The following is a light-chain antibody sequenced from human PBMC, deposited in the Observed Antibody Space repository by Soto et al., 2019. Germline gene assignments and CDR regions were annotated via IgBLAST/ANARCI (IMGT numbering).Light chain of an antibody. CDR2: EGS. CDR3: CSYAGSSTWV. V-gene: IGLV2-23*01. CDR1: SSEVGSYNL. Sequence: QSALTQPASVSGSPGQSITISCTGTSSEVGSYNLVSWYQQHPGKAPKLMIYEGSKRPSGVSNRFSGSKSGNTASLTISGLQAEDEADYYCCSYAGSSTWVFGTGTKVTVL. J-gene: IGLJ1*01.